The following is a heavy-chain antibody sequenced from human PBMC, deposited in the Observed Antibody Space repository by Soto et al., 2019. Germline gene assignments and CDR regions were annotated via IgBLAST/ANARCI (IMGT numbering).Heavy chain of an antibody. Sequence: QVQLVQSGAEVKKPGASVKVSCKASGYTFTSYGISWVRQAPGQGLEWMGWISAYNGNTNYAQKLRGRVTMTTDTSKSTAYMELRSLRSDDTAVYYCARDRVTIFGVVNLWYFDRWGRGTLVTVSS. CDR1: GYTFTSYG. D-gene: IGHD3-3*01. V-gene: IGHV1-18*01. J-gene: IGHJ2*01. CDR2: ISAYNGNT. CDR3: ARDRVTIFGVVNLWYFDR.